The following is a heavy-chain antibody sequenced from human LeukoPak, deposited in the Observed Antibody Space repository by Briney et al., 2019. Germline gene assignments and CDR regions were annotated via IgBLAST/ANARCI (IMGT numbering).Heavy chain of an antibody. CDR1: GFTVSSNY. D-gene: IGHD2-8*02. CDR2: IYSGGST. CDR3: ARELVVTAGDHYYYGMDV. J-gene: IGHJ6*02. V-gene: IGHV3-53*01. Sequence: PGGSLRLSCAASGFTVSSNYMSWVRQAPGKGLEWVSVIYSGGSTYYADSVKGRFTISSDNSKNTLFLQMNSLRAEDTAVYYCARELVVTAGDHYYYGMDVWGQGTTVTVSS.